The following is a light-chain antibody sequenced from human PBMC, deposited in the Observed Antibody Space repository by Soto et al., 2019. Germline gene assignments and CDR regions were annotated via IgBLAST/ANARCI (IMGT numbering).Light chain of an antibody. Sequence: EKVMTQSPATLSVSPGERATLSCRVSQSVSSNLAWYQQKPGQAPRLLIYGASSRATGIPVRFSGSGSGTEFTLTISSLQSEDFAVYYCQQYNNWPLTFGQGTRRE. CDR1: QSVSSN. CDR2: GAS. J-gene: IGKJ5*01. V-gene: IGKV3-15*01. CDR3: QQYNNWPLT.